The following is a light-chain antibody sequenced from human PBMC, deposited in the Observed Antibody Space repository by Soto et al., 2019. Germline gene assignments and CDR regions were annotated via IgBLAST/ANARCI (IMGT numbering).Light chain of an antibody. CDR2: DDR. Sequence: SYELTQAPSMSVAPGETATIICGGNNIGSKSVNWYQQKPGQAPVMVMYDDRDRPTGIPERFSGSNSGNTATLTITRVEAGDEADYYCQVWDIISDVVFGGGTKLTVL. V-gene: IGLV3-21*01. CDR1: NIGSKS. CDR3: QVWDIISDVV. J-gene: IGLJ2*01.